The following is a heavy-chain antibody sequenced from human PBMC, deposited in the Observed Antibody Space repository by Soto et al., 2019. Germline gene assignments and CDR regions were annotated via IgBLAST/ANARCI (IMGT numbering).Heavy chain of an antibody. Sequence: GGSLRLSCAASGFTFDDYAMTWVRQAPGKGLEWVSGINWNGDSTGYADSVKGRFTISRDNAKNSLYLQMTSLRAEDTALYHCARVKGGYDLGNYFDYWGQGTLVTVSS. CDR1: GFTFDDYA. D-gene: IGHD5-12*01. CDR3: ARVKGGYDLGNYFDY. V-gene: IGHV3-20*01. CDR2: INWNGDST. J-gene: IGHJ4*02.